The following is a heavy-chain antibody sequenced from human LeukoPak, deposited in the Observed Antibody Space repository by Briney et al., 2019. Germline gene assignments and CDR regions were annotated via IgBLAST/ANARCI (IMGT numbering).Heavy chain of an antibody. V-gene: IGHV1-18*01. D-gene: IGHD2-2*01. CDR2: ISTYNGNT. J-gene: IGHJ5*02. CDR3: ARVRSPAGSNWFDP. CDR1: GYTFTSYG. Sequence: ASVKVSCKASGYTFTSYGISWVRQAPGQGLEWMGWISTYNGNTNYAQKLQGRVTMTTDTSTSTAYMELSRLRSDDTAVYYCARVRSPAGSNWFDPWGQGTLVTVSS.